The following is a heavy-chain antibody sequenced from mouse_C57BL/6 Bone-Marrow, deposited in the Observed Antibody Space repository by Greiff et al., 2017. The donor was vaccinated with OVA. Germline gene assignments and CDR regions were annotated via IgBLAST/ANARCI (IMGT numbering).Heavy chain of an antibody. CDR1: GYTFTDYY. CDR3: ARSRNYGRGSSYAMDY. V-gene: IGHV1-26*01. D-gene: IGHD2-1*01. J-gene: IGHJ4*01. CDR2: INPNNGGT. Sequence: EVQLQQSGPELVKPGASVKISCKASGYTFTDYYMNWVKQSHGKSLEWIGDINPNNGGTSYNQKFKGKATLTVDKSSSTAYMELRSLTSEDSAVYYCARSRNYGRGSSYAMDYWGQGTSVTVSS.